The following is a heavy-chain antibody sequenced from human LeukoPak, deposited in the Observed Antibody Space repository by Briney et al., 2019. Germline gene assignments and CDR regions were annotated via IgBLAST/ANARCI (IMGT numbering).Heavy chain of an antibody. CDR1: GGTFSSYA. Sequence: SVKVSCKASGGTFSSYAISWVRQAPGQGLEWMGGIIPIFGTANYAQKFQGRVTITTDESTSTAYMELSSLRSEDTAVYYCARGGTYYYGSGSGYYFDYWGQGTLVTVSS. J-gene: IGHJ4*02. V-gene: IGHV1-69*05. D-gene: IGHD3-10*01. CDR3: ARGGTYYYGSGSGYYFDY. CDR2: IIPIFGTA.